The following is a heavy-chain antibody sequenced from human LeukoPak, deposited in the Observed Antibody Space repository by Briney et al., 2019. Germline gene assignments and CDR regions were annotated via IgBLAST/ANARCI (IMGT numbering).Heavy chain of an antibody. CDR2: ISYSGSS. CDR1: GGSIISTIYY. J-gene: IGHJ4*02. CDR3: ARDRGVSGFDY. D-gene: IGHD6-13*01. V-gene: IGHV4-39*07. Sequence: SETLSLTCTVSGGSIISTIYYWGWIRQSPGKGLDWIGSISYSGSSFCKPSLKSRVTIAVDTSKNQFSLRLSSVTAADTAFYYCARDRGVSGFDYRGQGTLVTVSS.